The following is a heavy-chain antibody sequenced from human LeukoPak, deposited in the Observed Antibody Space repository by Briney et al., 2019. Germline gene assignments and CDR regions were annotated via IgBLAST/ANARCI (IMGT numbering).Heavy chain of an antibody. CDR3: AEDASGSYSPDY. CDR2: IWYDGSNK. D-gene: IGHD1-26*01. CDR1: GFTFSSYG. J-gene: IGHJ4*02. V-gene: IGHV3-33*08. Sequence: PGGSLRLSCAASGFTFSSYGMHWVRQAPGKGLEWGGVIWYDGSNKYYADSVKGRFTTSRDTSKNTLYLQMNSLRAEDTALYYCAEDASGSYSPDYWGQGTLVTVSS.